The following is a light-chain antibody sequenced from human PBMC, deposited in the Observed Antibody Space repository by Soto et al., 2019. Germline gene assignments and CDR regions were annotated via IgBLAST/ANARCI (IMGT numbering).Light chain of an antibody. CDR1: QSVSSN. J-gene: IGKJ1*01. CDR2: GAF. Sequence: IVMTHSPVTLSVSPWERVTLSCRASQSVSSNLAWYQQKPGQAPSLLIYGAFTRATGIPARFSGTGSGTEFTLTISSLQSEDFALYYCQQYNDWPLTFGQGTKVDIK. CDR3: QQYNDWPLT. V-gene: IGKV3-15*01.